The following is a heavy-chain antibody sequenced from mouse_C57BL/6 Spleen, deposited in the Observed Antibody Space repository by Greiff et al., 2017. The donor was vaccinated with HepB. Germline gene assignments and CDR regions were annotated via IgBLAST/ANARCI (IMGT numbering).Heavy chain of an antibody. CDR2: IYPYNGVS. CDR1: GYSFTGYY. CDR3: ARDWEAWFAY. D-gene: IGHD4-1*01. Sequence: VQLQQSGPELVEPGASVKISCKASGYSFTGYYMHWVKQSHGNILDWIGYIYPYNGVSRYNQKCKGKATLTVDKSSSTAYMELRILTSEGSAVYYCARDWEAWFAYWGQGTLVTVSA. V-gene: IGHV1-31*01. J-gene: IGHJ3*01.